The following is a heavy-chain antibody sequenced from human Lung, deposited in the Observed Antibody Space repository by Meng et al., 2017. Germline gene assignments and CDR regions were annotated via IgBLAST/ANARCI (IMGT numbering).Heavy chain of an antibody. CDR3: TKNDFYCLGY. V-gene: IGHV4-4*02. D-gene: IGHD2-21*01. J-gene: IGHJ4*02. CDR1: CGSISSDNW. Sequence: QVQLQASGPGLVKPSGPLSLTCAVSCGSISSDNWWSWVRQPPGKGLEWIGEIYHSGSTNYNPSLKSRITISVDKPKNQFSLTLSSVTAADTAVYYCTKNDFYCLGYWGQGTLVTVSS. CDR2: IYHSGST.